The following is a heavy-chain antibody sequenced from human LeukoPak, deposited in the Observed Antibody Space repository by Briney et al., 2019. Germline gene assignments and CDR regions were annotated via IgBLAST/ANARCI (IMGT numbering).Heavy chain of an antibody. CDR1: GYTFTGYY. V-gene: IGHV1-2*02. CDR3: ASGADSLSY. D-gene: IGHD3-10*01. CDR2: INPNSGGT. J-gene: IGHJ4*02. Sequence: ASVKVSCKASGYTFTGYYIHWVRQAPGQGLEWMGWINPNSGGTNYAQRFQGRVTMTRDTSISTAYTELIRLRSDDSAVYYCASGADSLSYWGQGTLVTVSS.